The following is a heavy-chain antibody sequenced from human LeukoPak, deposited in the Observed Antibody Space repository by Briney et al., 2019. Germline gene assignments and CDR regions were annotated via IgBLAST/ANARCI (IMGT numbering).Heavy chain of an antibody. J-gene: IGHJ6*03. CDR1: GFTFSSYA. V-gene: IGHV3-30*04. CDR2: ISYDGSNK. D-gene: IGHD4-17*01. Sequence: GGSLRLSCAASGFTFSSYAMHWVRQAPGKGLEWVAVISYDGSNKYYADSVKGRFTISRDNSKNTLYLQMNSLRAEDTAVYYCAKGGGYGAHATGTGYYYYMDVWGKGTTVTISS. CDR3: AKGGGYGAHATGTGYYYYMDV.